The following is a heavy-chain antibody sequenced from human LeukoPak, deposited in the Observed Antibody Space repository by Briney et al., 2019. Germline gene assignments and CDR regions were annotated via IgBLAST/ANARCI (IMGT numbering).Heavy chain of an antibody. D-gene: IGHD6-13*01. Sequence: SETLSLTCTVSGGSISSGSYYWRWIRQPAGKGLEWIGRIYTSGSTNYNPSLKSRVTISVDTSKNQFSLKLSSVTAADTAVYYCARTNIAAVDYWGQGTLVTVSS. J-gene: IGHJ4*02. CDR3: ARTNIAAVDY. CDR1: GGSISSGSYY. CDR2: IYTSGST. V-gene: IGHV4-61*02.